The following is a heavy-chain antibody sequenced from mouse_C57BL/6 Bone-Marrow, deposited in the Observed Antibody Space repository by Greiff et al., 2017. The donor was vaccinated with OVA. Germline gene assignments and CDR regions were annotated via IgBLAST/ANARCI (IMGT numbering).Heavy chain of an antibody. CDR3: AGGGELTWLAY. CDR2: IDPSDSET. J-gene: IGHJ3*01. D-gene: IGHD4-1*01. V-gene: IGHV1-52*01. Sequence: VKLQQPGAELVRPGSSVKLSCKASGYTFTSYWMHWVKQRPIQGLEWIGNIDPSDSETHYNQKFKDKATLTVDKSSSTAYMQLSSLTSEDSAVYDGAGGGELTWLAYWGQGTLVTVSA. CDR1: GYTFTSYW.